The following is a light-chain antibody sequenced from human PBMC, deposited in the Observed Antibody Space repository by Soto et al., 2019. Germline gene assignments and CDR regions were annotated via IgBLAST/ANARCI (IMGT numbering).Light chain of an antibody. V-gene: IGLV1-44*01. CDR3: AAWDDSLNGVV. Sequence: QSALTQPPSASGTPGQRVTIFCSGSSSNIGSNTVNWYQQLPGTAPKLLIYSNNQRPSGVPDRFSGSKSGTSASLAISGLQSEDEADYYCAAWDDSLNGVVFGGGTKVTVL. J-gene: IGLJ2*01. CDR2: SNN. CDR1: SSNIGSNT.